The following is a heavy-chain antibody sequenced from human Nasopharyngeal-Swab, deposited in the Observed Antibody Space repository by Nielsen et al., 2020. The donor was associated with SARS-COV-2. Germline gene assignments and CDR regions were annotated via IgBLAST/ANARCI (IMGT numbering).Heavy chain of an antibody. J-gene: IGHJ4*02. D-gene: IGHD3-9*01. V-gene: IGHV3-11*05. Sequence: GESLKISCAASGFTFSDYYMSWIRQAPGKGLEWVSYISSSSSYTNYADSVKGRFTISRDNAKNSLSLVMTSLRADDTAVYYCAGGTGWLTDSWGQGTLVTVSS. CDR3: AGGTGWLTDS. CDR2: ISSSSSYT. CDR1: GFTFSDYY.